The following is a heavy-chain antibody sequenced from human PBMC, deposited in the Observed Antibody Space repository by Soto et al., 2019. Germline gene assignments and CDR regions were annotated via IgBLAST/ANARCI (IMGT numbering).Heavy chain of an antibody. D-gene: IGHD6-13*01. CDR2: ISYDGSNK. J-gene: IGHJ4*02. CDR1: GFTFSSYG. V-gene: IGHV3-30*18. Sequence: PGGSLRLSCAASGFTFSSYGMHWVRQAPGKGLEWVAVISYDGSNKYYADSVKGRFTISRDNSKNTLYLQMNSLRAEDTAVYYCAKDPRQQLVPQFDYWGQGTLVTVSS. CDR3: AKDPRQQLVPQFDY.